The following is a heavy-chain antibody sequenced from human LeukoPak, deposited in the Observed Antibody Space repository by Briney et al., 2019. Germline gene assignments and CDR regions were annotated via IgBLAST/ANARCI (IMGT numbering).Heavy chain of an antibody. Sequence: SETLSLTCSVSGGSISSSSSYWGWIRQPPGKGLEWIGSIYYSGSSFDNPALKSRVTISVDTSKNQFSLKLSSVTAADTAVYYCARDGPQGVGWLDYWGQGTLITVSS. V-gene: IGHV4-39*07. CDR2: IYYSGSS. D-gene: IGHD6-19*01. CDR1: GGSISSSSSY. CDR3: ARDGPQGVGWLDY. J-gene: IGHJ4*02.